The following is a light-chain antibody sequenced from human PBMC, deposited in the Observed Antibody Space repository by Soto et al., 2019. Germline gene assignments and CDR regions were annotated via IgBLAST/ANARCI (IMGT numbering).Light chain of an antibody. V-gene: IGKV2D-29*01. CDR1: QSLLLGDGKTY. J-gene: IGKJ5*01. CDR2: EVS. Sequence: DVVMTQTPLSLSVTPGQPASISCKSTQSLLLGDGKTYLYWYLQKSGQPPQLLIYEVSNRFSGVPDRCCGSGSGTDFTLKISRVEAQDVGVYYCMQRVQLPITFGQGTRLEIK. CDR3: MQRVQLPIT.